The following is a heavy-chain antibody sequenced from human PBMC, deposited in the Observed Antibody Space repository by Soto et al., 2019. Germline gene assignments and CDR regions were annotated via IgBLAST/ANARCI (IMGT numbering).Heavy chain of an antibody. Sequence: EMQLLESGGVLVQPGGSLRLSCAASGSGFTFSGYAMSWVRQAPGKGLEWVSSITDSGGNTYYADSVEGRFTISRDNSKNTLYLQMNSLRADDTAVYYCANNWNYADYWGQGTLVTVSS. D-gene: IGHD1-7*01. J-gene: IGHJ4*02. V-gene: IGHV3-23*01. CDR1: GSGFTFSGYA. CDR3: ANNWNYADY. CDR2: ITDSGGNT.